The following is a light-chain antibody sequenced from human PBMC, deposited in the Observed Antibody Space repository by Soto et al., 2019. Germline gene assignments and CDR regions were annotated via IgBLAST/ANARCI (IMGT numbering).Light chain of an antibody. CDR2: GT. CDR1: QSISSGF. Sequence: EIVLTQSPGTLSLSPGERATLSCRASQSISSGFVAWYQQKPGQAPRLLIYGTRRAPGIPDTFSGSGSGTDFTLTISRLEPEDFAEYYCQQYSISSLSFGGGSKVEI. J-gene: IGKJ4*01. CDR3: QQYSISSLS. V-gene: IGKV3-20*01.